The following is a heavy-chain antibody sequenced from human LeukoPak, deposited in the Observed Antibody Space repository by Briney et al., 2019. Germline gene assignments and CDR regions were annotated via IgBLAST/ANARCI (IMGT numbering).Heavy chain of an antibody. D-gene: IGHD3-22*01. CDR2: IYSGGNK. J-gene: IGHJ4*02. Sequence: PGGSLRLSCAASGFTVSSNYMSWVRQAPGKGLEWVSVIYSGGNKYYAGSVKGRFNISRDNSKNTLYLQMNSLRAEDTAAYYCANFGGFYDNNGFDYWGQGTRVTVSS. V-gene: IGHV3-66*01. CDR1: GFTVSSNY. CDR3: ANFGGFYDNNGFDY.